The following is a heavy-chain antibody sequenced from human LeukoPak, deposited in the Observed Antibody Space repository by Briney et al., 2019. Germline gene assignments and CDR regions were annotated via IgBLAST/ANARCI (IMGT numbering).Heavy chain of an antibody. J-gene: IGHJ4*02. Sequence: PGGSLRLSYAASGFTFSSYEMNWVRQAPGKGLEWVSFISSSGTTINQPDSVKGRFTISRDNAKNSVHLQMDNLRVEDTAVYYCARGWDSAHPTGFEFDDWGQGTLVTVSS. CDR1: GFTFSSYE. CDR2: ISSSGTTI. CDR3: ARGWDSAHPTGFEFDD. V-gene: IGHV3-48*03. D-gene: IGHD1-26*01.